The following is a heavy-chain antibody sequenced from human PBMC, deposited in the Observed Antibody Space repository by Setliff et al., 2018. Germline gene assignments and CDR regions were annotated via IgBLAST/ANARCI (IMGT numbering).Heavy chain of an antibody. CDR3: ARDRGYCSSTACYPYIPGLDV. Sequence: ASVKVSCKASGYTFTSYGISWVRQAPGQGLEWMGWISAYNGNTNYAQKLQGRVTMTTDTSTSTAYMELRSLRSDDTAMYYCARDRGYCSSTACYPYIPGLDVWGQGTMVTVSS. CDR1: GYTFTSYG. CDR2: ISAYNGNT. D-gene: IGHD2-2*01. J-gene: IGHJ3*01. V-gene: IGHV1-18*01.